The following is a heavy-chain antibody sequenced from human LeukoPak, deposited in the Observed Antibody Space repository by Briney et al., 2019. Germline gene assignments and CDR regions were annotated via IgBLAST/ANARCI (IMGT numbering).Heavy chain of an antibody. CDR3: ARESSSGWYPLY. Sequence: ASGKVSCKASGYTFTSYGISWVRQAPGQGLERMGWISAYNGNTNYAQKLQGRVTMTTDTSTSTAYMELRSLRSDDTAVYYCARESSSGWYPLYWGQGTLVTVSS. CDR1: GYTFTSYG. D-gene: IGHD6-19*01. V-gene: IGHV1-18*04. J-gene: IGHJ4*02. CDR2: ISAYNGNT.